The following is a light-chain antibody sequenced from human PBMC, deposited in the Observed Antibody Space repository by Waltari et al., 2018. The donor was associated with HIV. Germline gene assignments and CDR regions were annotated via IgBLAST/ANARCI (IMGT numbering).Light chain of an antibody. J-gene: IGLJ2*01. CDR3: QSLRI. CDR2: GNT. Sequence: QSVLTQPPSVSGAPAQRVTISCTGSSSKLGAGYDVHGYQQLPGTAPKLLIYGNTNRPSGVPDRFSGSKSGTSASLAITGLQAEDEADYYCQSLRIFGGGTKLTVL. CDR1: SSKLGAGYD. V-gene: IGLV1-40*01.